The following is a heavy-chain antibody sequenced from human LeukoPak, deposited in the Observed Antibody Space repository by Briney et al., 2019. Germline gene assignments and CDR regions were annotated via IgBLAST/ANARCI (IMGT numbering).Heavy chain of an antibody. CDR1: GYSISSGYY. Sequence: SETLSLTCTVSGYSISSGYYWGWIRQPPGKGLEWIGSIYHSGSTYYNPSLKSRVTISVDTSKNQFSLKLSSVTAADTAVYDSASGLRGASFFYSGQRALFSVPS. V-gene: IGHV4-38-2*02. D-gene: IGHD3-10*01. CDR3: ASGLRGASFFY. CDR2: IYHSGST. J-gene: IGHJ4*02.